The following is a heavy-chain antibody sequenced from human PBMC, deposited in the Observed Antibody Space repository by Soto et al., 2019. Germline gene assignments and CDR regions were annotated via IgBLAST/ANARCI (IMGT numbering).Heavy chain of an antibody. V-gene: IGHV3-7*01. CDR2: IKEDGSEK. CDR1: GFTFSSYW. CDR3: ARVTLTAGIPTIDY. Sequence: PGGSLRLSCAASGFTFSSYWMSWVRQAPGKGLEWVANIKEDGSEKNYVDSVKGQFTISRDNAKNPLYLQMNSLRAEDTAVYYCARVTLTAGIPTIDYWGQGTLVTVSS. J-gene: IGHJ4*02. D-gene: IGHD2-2*02.